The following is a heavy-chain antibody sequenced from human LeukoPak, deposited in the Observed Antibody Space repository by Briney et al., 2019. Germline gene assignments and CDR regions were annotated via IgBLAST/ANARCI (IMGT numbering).Heavy chain of an antibody. D-gene: IGHD2-15*01. CDR2: IYYSGST. Sequence: SETLSLTCTVSGGSVSSSIYYWGWIRQPPGKGLEWIGSIYYSGSTSYNPSLKSRVTISVDTSKNQFSLKLTSVTAADTAVYYCASSPPPTAGYPEGFDYWGQGTLVTVSS. CDR1: GGSVSSSIYY. J-gene: IGHJ4*02. CDR3: ASSPPPTAGYPEGFDY. V-gene: IGHV4-39*01.